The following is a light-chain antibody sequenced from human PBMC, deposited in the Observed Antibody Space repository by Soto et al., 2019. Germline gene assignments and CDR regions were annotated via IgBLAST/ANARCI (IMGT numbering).Light chain of an antibody. V-gene: IGLV2-8*01. CDR1: SSDVGGYKY. CDR3: IAYAVRTNV. J-gene: IGLJ1*01. CDR2: EVN. Sequence: QSVLTQPPSASGSPGQSVTISCTGTSSDVGGYKYVSWYQQHPGKAPKLIIYEVNKRPSGVPDRYSGSKSGNTASLTVSGLQADDEADYSCIAYAVRTNVFGTGTKVTVL.